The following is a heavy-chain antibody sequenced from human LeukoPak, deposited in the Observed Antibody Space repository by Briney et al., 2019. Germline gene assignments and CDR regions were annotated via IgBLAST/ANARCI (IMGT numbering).Heavy chain of an antibody. CDR3: ARELYCSGGSCYPYYFDY. CDR1: GYTFTDYY. J-gene: IGHJ4*02. Sequence: ASVKVSCKASGYTFTDYYIQWVRQAPGQGLDWMGWINPNRGGTNYAQKFQGRVTMTTDTSTSTAYMELRSLRSDDTAVYYCARELYCSGGSCYPYYFDYWGQGTLVTVSS. V-gene: IGHV1-2*02. D-gene: IGHD2-15*01. CDR2: INPNRGGT.